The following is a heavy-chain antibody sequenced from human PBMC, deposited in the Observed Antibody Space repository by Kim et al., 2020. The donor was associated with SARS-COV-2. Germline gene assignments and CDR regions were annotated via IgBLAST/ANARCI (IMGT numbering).Heavy chain of an antibody. Sequence: ASVKVSCKASGYTFTSYYMHWVRQAPGQGLEWMGIINPSGGSTSYAQKFQGRVTMTRDTSTSTVYMELSSLRSEDTAVYYCARDGRDDAAGTGYFDYWGQGTLVTVSS. V-gene: IGHV1-46*01. CDR2: INPSGGST. J-gene: IGHJ4*02. CDR3: ARDGRDDAAGTGYFDY. D-gene: IGHD6-13*01. CDR1: GYTFTSYY.